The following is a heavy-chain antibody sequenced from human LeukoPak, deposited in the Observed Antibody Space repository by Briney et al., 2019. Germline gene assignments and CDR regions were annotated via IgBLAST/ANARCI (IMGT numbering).Heavy chain of an antibody. V-gene: IGHV3-30-3*01. CDR2: ISYDGSNK. Sequence: GGSLRLSCAASGFTFSSYAMHWVRQAPGKGLEWVAVISYDGSNKYYADSVKGRFTISRDNSKNTLYLQMNSLRAEDTAVYYCARSVETYYFDYWSQGTLVTVSS. CDR1: GFTFSSYA. D-gene: IGHD1-1*01. CDR3: ARSVETYYFDY. J-gene: IGHJ4*02.